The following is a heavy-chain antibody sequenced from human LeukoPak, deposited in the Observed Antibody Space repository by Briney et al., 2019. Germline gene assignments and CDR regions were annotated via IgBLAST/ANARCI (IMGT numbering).Heavy chain of an antibody. CDR3: ARGGNTVRATDY. J-gene: IGHJ4*02. D-gene: IGHD4-11*01. CDR2: MNPNSGNT. CDR1: GYTFTSYD. Sequence: GASVKVSCKASGYTFTSYDINWVRQATGQGLEWMGWMNPNSGNTGYAQKFQGRVTMTRNTSISTAYMELSSLRSEDTAVYYGARGGNTVRATDYGGQETLATVPS. V-gene: IGHV1-8*01.